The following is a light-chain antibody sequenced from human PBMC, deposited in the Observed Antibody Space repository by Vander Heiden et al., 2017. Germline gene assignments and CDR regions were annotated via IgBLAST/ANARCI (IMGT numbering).Light chain of an antibody. CDR3: QQYNSYPLT. Sequence: DIQMTQSPSTLSASVGDRVTITFRASQRMSSWLAWYQQKPGKAPKLLIYKASSLESGVPSRLSGSGSGTEVTLTISSLQPDDFATYYCQQYNSYPLTFGGGTKVEIK. V-gene: IGKV1-5*03. CDR2: KAS. J-gene: IGKJ4*01. CDR1: QRMSSW.